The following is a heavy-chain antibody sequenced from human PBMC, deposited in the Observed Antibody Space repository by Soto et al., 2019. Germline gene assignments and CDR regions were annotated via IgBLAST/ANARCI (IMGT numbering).Heavy chain of an antibody. Sequence: QVQLVQSGAEVKKPGSSVKVSCKASGGTFSSYAISWVRQAPGQGLEWMGGIIPIFGTANYAQKSQGRVTITADESTSTAYMELSSLRSEDTAVYYCARVEYSSGWTEYYYYGMDVWGQGTTVTVSS. J-gene: IGHJ6*02. D-gene: IGHD6-19*01. V-gene: IGHV1-69*12. CDR2: IIPIFGTA. CDR1: GGTFSSYA. CDR3: ARVEYSSGWTEYYYYGMDV.